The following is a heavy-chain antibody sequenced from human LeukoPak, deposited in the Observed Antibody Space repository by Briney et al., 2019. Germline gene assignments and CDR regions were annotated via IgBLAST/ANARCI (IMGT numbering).Heavy chain of an antibody. CDR1: GGSISSYY. Sequence: SETLSLTCTVSGGSISSYYWSWIRQPPGKGLEWIGYIYYSGSTNYNPSLKSRVTISVDTSKNQFSLKLSSVTAADTAVYYCARSRRGGVGYYFDYWGQGTLVTVSS. CDR3: ARSRRGGVGYYFDY. J-gene: IGHJ4*02. V-gene: IGHV4-59*01. CDR2: IYYSGST. D-gene: IGHD3-3*01.